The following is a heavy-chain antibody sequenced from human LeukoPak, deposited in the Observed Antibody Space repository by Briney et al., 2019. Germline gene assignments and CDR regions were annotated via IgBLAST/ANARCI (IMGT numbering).Heavy chain of an antibody. CDR3: AKGRYYYDSSDASDI. V-gene: IGHV3-23*01. Sequence: PGGSLRLSCAASGFTFTSYAMSWVRQAPGEGLEWVSAISGSGGSTYYADSVKGRFTISRDNSKNTLYLQMNSLRAEDTAVYYCAKGRYYYDSSDASDIWGQGTMVTVSS. D-gene: IGHD3-22*01. CDR2: ISGSGGST. CDR1: GFTFTSYA. J-gene: IGHJ3*02.